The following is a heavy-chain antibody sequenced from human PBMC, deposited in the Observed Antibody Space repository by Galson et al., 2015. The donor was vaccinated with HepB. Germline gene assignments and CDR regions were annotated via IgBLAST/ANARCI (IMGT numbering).Heavy chain of an antibody. CDR1: GGTFSSYA. V-gene: IGHV1-69*13. CDR2: IIPIFGTA. CDR3: ATAARGYSYGPLPYYYYYGMDV. Sequence: SVKVSCKASGGTFSSYAISWVRQAPGQGLEWMGGIIPIFGTANYAQKFQGRVTITADESTSTAYMELSSLRSEDTAVYYCATAARGYSYGPLPYYYYYGMDVWGQGTTVTVSS. J-gene: IGHJ6*02. D-gene: IGHD5-18*01.